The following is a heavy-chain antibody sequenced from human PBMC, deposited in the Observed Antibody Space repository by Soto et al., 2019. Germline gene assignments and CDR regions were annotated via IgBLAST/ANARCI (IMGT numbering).Heavy chain of an antibody. CDR2: IYSGGST. V-gene: IGHV3-66*01. D-gene: IGHD3-10*01. CDR3: ARDGTYYYGSGSYYISLYGMDV. CDR1: GFTVSSNY. Sequence: PGGSLRPSCAASGFTVSSNYMNWVRQAPGKGLEWVSVIYSGGSTYYANSVKGRFTISRDNSKNTLYLQMGSPRAEDMAVYYCARDGTYYYGSGSYYISLYGMDVWGQGTTVTVSS. J-gene: IGHJ6*02.